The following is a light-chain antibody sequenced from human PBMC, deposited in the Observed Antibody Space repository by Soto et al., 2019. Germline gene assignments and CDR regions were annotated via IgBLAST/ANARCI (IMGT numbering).Light chain of an antibody. CDR1: QSVTSTY. J-gene: IGKJ1*01. V-gene: IGKV3-20*01. Sequence: GLSKSAVDLSLSPGERATLFCRARQSVTSTYLAWYQQKPGQAPRLLIYGASSRATGVPDRFSGSWSGTDFTLTISRLEAKDFGVYFSHHYASTFGQGTKV. CDR2: GAS. CDR3: HHYAST.